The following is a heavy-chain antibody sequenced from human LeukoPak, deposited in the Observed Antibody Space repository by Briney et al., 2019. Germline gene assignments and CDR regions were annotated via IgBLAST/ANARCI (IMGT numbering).Heavy chain of an antibody. CDR3: ARRSSGWYSNAFDI. V-gene: IGHV4-39*07. CDR2: INHSGST. CDR1: GGSISSSSYY. J-gene: IGHJ3*02. Sequence: SETLSLTCTVSGGSISSSSYYWSWIRQPPGKGLEWIGEINHSGSTNYNPSLKSRVTISVDTSKNQFSLKLSSVTAADTAVYYCARRSSGWYSNAFDIWGQGTMVTVSS. D-gene: IGHD6-19*01.